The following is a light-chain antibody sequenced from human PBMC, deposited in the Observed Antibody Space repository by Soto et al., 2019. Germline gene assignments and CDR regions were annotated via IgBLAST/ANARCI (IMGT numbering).Light chain of an antibody. J-gene: IGKJ1*01. CDR2: GAS. CDR3: QRYGSSPPWT. CDR1: QSVSSNY. V-gene: IGKV3-20*01. Sequence: EIVMTQSPATLSVSPGERATLSCRASQSVSSNYLAWYQHKPGQAPRLLIYGASRRATGIPDRFSGSGSGTDFTLTISRLEPEDFAVYYCQRYGSSPPWTFGQGTKVDI.